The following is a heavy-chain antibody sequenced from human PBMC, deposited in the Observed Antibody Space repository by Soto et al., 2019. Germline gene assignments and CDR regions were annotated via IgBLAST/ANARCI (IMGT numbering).Heavy chain of an antibody. CDR3: AKGRTGAADWFDP. J-gene: IGHJ5*02. CDR2: ITGGIPTT. CDR1: GFTLSNYA. Sequence: PGGSLRLSCAASGFTLSNYALSWVRQAPGKGLEWVSSITGGIPTTFYADSVKGRFTISRDNSKNTVYLQVNRLRADDTAVYYCAKGRTGAADWFDPWGQGTLVTVSS. V-gene: IGHV3-23*01. D-gene: IGHD2-15*01.